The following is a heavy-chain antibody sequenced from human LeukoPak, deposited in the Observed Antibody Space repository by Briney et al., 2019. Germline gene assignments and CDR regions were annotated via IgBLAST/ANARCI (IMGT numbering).Heavy chain of an antibody. CDR2: ISGGSSYI. D-gene: IGHD2/OR15-2a*01. Sequence: PGGSLRLSCGASGFTFSTHIMNWVRQPPGKGLEWVSSISGGSSYIRYTDSLKGRFTISRDNVKNSVYLQMYFCARDHDSNSASLHYWGQGTLVTVSS. CDR3: LHY. V-gene: IGHV3-21*01. J-gene: IGHJ4*02. CDR1: GFTFSTHI.